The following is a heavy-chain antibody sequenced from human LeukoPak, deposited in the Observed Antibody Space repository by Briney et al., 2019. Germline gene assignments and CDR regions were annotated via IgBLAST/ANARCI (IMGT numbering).Heavy chain of an antibody. Sequence: GGSLRLSCAASGFTFSSYGMHWVRQAPGKGLEWVAVIWYDGSNKYCADSVKGRFTISRDNSKNTLYLQMNSLRAEDTAVYYCARQKTLAAAGDFDYWGQGTLVTVSS. CDR2: IWYDGSNK. V-gene: IGHV3-33*01. J-gene: IGHJ4*02. CDR1: GFTFSSYG. CDR3: ARQKTLAAAGDFDY. D-gene: IGHD6-13*01.